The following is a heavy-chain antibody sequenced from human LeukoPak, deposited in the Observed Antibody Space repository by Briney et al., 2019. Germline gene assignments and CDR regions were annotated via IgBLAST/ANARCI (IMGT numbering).Heavy chain of an antibody. D-gene: IGHD3-16*02. CDR2: IYYSGTT. Sequence: SETLSLTCTVSGGSISIYYWNWIRQPPGKGLEWIGYIYYSGTTNYNPSLKSRVTMSVDTSKNQFSLKLTSVTAADTAIYYCAREFAAVIDYWGQGTLVTVSS. J-gene: IGHJ4*02. CDR1: GGSISIYY. CDR3: AREFAAVIDY. V-gene: IGHV4-59*01.